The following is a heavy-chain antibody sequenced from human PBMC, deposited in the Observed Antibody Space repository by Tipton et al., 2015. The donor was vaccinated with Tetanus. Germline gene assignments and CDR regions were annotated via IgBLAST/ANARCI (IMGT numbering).Heavy chain of an antibody. D-gene: IGHD2-2*02. Sequence: TLSLICTVSGDSVRSGSYYWSWIRQPPGKELEWIGYIDYSGSTNYNPSLKSRLIISADTSKNQFSLRLSSVTAADTAVYYCASYNIPYYFDYWGRGTLVTVSS. J-gene: IGHJ4*02. CDR2: IDYSGST. CDR3: ASYNIPYYFDY. V-gene: IGHV4-61*01. CDR1: GDSVRSGSYY.